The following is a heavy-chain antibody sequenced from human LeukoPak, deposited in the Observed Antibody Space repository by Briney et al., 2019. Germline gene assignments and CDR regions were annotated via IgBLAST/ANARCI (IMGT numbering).Heavy chain of an antibody. CDR1: RFTFNSYE. Sequence: GGSLRLSCAASRFTFNSYEMNWVRQAPGKGLEWLSYISSSGSTIYYADSVKGRFTISRDNAKNSLYLQVNSLRAEDTAVYYCARGPSGGNNLWMDYWGQGTLVTVSS. V-gene: IGHV3-48*03. CDR3: ARGPSGGNNLWMDY. J-gene: IGHJ4*02. D-gene: IGHD1-20*01. CDR2: ISSSGSTI.